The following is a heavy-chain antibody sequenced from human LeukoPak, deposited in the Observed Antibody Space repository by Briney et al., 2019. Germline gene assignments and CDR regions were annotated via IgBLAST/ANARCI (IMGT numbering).Heavy chain of an antibody. V-gene: IGHV3-30*18. CDR1: GFTFSSYG. Sequence: GGSLRLSCAASGFTFSSYGMHWVRQAPGKGLEWVAVISYDGSNKYYADSVKGRFTISRDNSKTTLYLQMNSLRAEDTAVYYCAKDPHGDPLFYFDYWGQGTLVTVSS. CDR2: ISYDGSNK. CDR3: AKDPHGDPLFYFDY. D-gene: IGHD3-10*01. J-gene: IGHJ4*02.